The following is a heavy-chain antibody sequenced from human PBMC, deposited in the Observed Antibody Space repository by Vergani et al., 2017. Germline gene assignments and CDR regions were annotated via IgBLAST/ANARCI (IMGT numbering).Heavy chain of an antibody. CDR1: GFTFSSSW. J-gene: IGHJ1*01. CDR2: IKQDGSEK. CDR3: TTDLGYYDSSGYYYVNWAEYFQH. D-gene: IGHD3-22*01. V-gene: IGHV3-7*01. Sequence: EVQLLESGGGLVQPGGSLRLSCAASGFTFSSSWMSWVRQAPGKGLEWVANIKQDGSEKYYVDSVKGRFTISRDNAKNSLYLQMNSLRAEDTAVYYCTTDLGYYDSSGYYYVNWAEYFQHWGQGTLVTVSS.